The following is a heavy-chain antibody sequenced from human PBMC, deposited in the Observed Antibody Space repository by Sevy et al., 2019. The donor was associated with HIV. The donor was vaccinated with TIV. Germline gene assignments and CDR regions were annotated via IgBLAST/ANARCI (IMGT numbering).Heavy chain of an antibody. CDR1: AGSISSYY. Sequence: GSLRLSCTVSAGSISSYYWSWIRQPPGKGLEWIAYIHDSGNTNYNPSLKSRVTLSIDTSKNQFSLKLSSVTAADTALYYCARAPPVRSGDDSLNWFDPWGQGTLVTVSS. J-gene: IGHJ5*02. CDR2: IHDSGNT. CDR3: ARAPPVRSGDDSLNWFDP. D-gene: IGHD5-12*01. V-gene: IGHV4-59*01.